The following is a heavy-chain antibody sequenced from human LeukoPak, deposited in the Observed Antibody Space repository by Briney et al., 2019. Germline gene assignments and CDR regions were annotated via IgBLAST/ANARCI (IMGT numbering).Heavy chain of an antibody. D-gene: IGHD3-3*01. CDR2: ISYDGSNK. V-gene: IGHV3-30*03. CDR1: GFTFSNYG. J-gene: IGHJ4*02. CDR3: ARGYDFDY. Sequence: PGGSLRLSCATSGFTFSNYGMHWVRQAPGKGLEWVAVISYDGSNKYYADSVKGRFTISRDNAKNSVYLQMNSLRDEDTAVYYCARGYDFDYWGQGTLVTVSS.